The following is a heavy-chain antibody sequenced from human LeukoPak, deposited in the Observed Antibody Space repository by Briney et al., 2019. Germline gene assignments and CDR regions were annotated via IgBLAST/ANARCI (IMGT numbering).Heavy chain of an antibody. CDR1: GDSISSSNYY. D-gene: IGHD1-1*01. CDR2: ISYRGNT. CDR3: ARGQLALYYYNGLDV. V-gene: IGHV4-39*01. Sequence: PSETLSLTCTVSGDSISSSNYYWGWLRQPPGKGLEWIGSISYRGNTYYSSSLKSRVTISVDMSKNQFSLRLSSMTAADRAVYYCARGQLALYYYNGLDVWGQGTTVTVSS. J-gene: IGHJ6*02.